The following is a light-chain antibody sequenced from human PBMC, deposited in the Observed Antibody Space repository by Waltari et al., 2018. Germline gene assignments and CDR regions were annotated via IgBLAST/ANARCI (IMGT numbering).Light chain of an antibody. CDR2: GAS. CDR3: HLYGSART. CDR1: QSVSNNY. J-gene: IGKJ4*01. Sequence: NVLTQSPGTLSLSPGERATLSCRASQSVSNNYLAWFQQQPAQAPRLLIYGASSRATGIPDRFSGSGSGTDFTLTISRLEPEDSAVYFCHLYGSARTFGGGTKVEIK. V-gene: IGKV3-20*01.